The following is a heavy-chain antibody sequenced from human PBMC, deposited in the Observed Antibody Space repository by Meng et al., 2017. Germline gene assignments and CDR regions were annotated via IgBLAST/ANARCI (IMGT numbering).Heavy chain of an antibody. CDR1: GGTFSSYA. J-gene: IGHJ4*02. V-gene: IGHV1-69*06. CDR2: IIPIFGTA. Sequence: QGQLVQSGAELKKPGSSVNVSCKAFGGTFSSYAISWVRQAPGQGLEWMGGIIPIFGTANYAQKFQGRVTITADKSTSTAYMELSSLRSEDTAVYYCARGVGYGGNSLYFDYWGQGTLVTVSS. CDR3: ARGVGYGGNSLYFDY. D-gene: IGHD4-23*01.